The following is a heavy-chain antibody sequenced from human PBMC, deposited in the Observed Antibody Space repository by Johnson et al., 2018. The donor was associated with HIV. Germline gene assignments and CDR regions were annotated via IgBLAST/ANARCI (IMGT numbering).Heavy chain of an antibody. Sequence: QVQLVESGGGVVQPGRSLRLSCAASGFTFSSYAMHWVRQAPGKGLEWVAVISYDGSNKYYADSVKGRFTISRDNSKNTLYLQMNSLRAEDTAVYYCTTVTKFPYSSGWDYDAFDIWGPGTAVTVSS. CDR3: TTVTKFPYSSGWDYDAFDI. J-gene: IGHJ3*02. V-gene: IGHV3-30-3*01. CDR2: ISYDGSNK. D-gene: IGHD6-19*01. CDR1: GFTFSSYA.